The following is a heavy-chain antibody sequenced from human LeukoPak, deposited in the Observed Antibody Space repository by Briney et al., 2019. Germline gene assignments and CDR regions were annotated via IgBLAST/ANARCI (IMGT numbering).Heavy chain of an antibody. V-gene: IGHV4-38-2*01. Sequence: PSETLSLTCAVSGYPINNAYYWVWIRQPPGKGLEWIGSLYHPDSTYYNPSLKSRVTMSVDTSKNQFSLKLSSVTAADTAVYYCASGQVVYDFWSGYYPNWFDPWGQGTLVTASS. D-gene: IGHD3-3*01. J-gene: IGHJ5*02. CDR2: LYHPDST. CDR1: GYPINNAYY. CDR3: ASGQVVYDFWSGYYPNWFDP.